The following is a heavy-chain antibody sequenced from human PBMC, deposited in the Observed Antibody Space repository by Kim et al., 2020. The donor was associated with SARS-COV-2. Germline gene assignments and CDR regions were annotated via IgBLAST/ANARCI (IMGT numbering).Heavy chain of an antibody. D-gene: IGHD5-18*01. V-gene: IGHV3-30*18. CDR1: GFTFSSYG. J-gene: IGHJ6*02. Sequence: GGSLRLSCAASGFTFSSYGMHWVRQAPGKGLEWVAVISYDGSNKYYADSVKGRFTISRDNSKNTLYLQMNSLRAEDTAVYYCAKDGARRYSYGPFYYGMDVWGQGTTGTVS. CDR2: ISYDGSNK. CDR3: AKDGARRYSYGPFYYGMDV.